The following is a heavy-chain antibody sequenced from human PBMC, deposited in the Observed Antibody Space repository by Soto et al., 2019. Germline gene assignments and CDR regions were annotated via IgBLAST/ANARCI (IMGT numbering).Heavy chain of an antibody. J-gene: IGHJ3*02. CDR2: INPATGAA. V-gene: IGHV1-2*02. CDR1: GYPVTAYY. CDR3: ARGGGVGVAGSAAFDM. D-gene: IGHD3-3*01. Sequence: QLHLVQSGAVVKKPGASVTVSCSASGYPVTAYYMHWVRQAPGRGLEWMGGINPATGAAKYTQTFRGRVTMPRDTSTSTVFMELSGLTSEDPAAFYCARGGGVGVAGSAAFDMWGQGTLVTVSS.